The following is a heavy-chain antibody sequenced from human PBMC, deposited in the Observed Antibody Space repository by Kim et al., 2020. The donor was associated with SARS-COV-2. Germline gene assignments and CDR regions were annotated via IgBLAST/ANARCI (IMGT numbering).Heavy chain of an antibody. CDR1: GFKFDDYG. V-gene: IGHV3-20*04. CDR3: ARIKGYYYYYGMDV. Sequence: GGSLRLSCAASGFKFDDYGMSWVRQVPGKGLEWVSGINWNGDSRGYGDSVKGRFTISRDNAKKSLSIQMNSLRPEDTALYYCARIKGYYYYYGMDVWGQGMPVIVSS. CDR2: INWNGDSR. J-gene: IGHJ6*02.